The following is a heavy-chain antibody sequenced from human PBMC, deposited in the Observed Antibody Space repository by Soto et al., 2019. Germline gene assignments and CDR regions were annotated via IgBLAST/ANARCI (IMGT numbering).Heavy chain of an antibody. V-gene: IGHV3-30-3*01. J-gene: IGHJ6*02. CDR2: ISYDGSNK. CDR1: GFTFSSYA. CDR3: AREVRRDYYYYGMDV. Sequence: GGSLRLSCAASGFTFSSYAMHWVRQAPGKELEWVAVISYDGSNKYYADSVKGRFTISRDNSKNTLYLQMNSLRAEDTAVYYCAREVRRDYYYYGMDVWGQGTTVTVSS.